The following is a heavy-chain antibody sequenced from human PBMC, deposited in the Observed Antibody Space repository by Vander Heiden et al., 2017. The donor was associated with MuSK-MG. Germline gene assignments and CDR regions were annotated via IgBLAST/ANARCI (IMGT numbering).Heavy chain of an antibody. Sequence: QVRLQEGGAGLVKPSETLSLTCAVDGGAFSGYYWCWSRQPPGKGLEWIGEINHSGSTNSNPSLKSRVTLSVDTSKNQFSLQLSSVTAADTDVYYCARGRANDYGGNRYFYYCVQGTLVNVSS. CDR3: ARGRANDYGGNRYFYY. V-gene: IGHV4-34*01. J-gene: IGHJ4*02. CDR1: GGAFSGYY. D-gene: IGHD4-17*01. CDR2: INHSGST.